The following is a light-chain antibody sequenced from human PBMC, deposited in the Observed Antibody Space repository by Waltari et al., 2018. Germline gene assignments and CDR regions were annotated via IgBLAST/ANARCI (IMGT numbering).Light chain of an antibody. CDR1: NIESKS. CDR3: QVWDDTTNSGV. J-gene: IGLJ3*02. V-gene: IGLV3-21*04. CDR2: YDT. Sequence: YVLTQPPSVSVAPGKTATLTCGGENIESKSVNWYQQKPGQAPVFVLFYDTDRPSGIPDRVSGSNSGNTATLTISWVEAGDEADYHCQVWDDTTNSGVFGGGTRLTVL.